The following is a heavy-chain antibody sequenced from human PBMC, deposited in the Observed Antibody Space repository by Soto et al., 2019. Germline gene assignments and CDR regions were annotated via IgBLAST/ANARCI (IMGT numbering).Heavy chain of an antibody. CDR3: ASCNFVFYFDY. V-gene: IGHV3-33*01. CDR1: GFTFSTYG. J-gene: IGHJ4*02. D-gene: IGHD3-3*02. CDR2: IWDDGSIE. Sequence: GGSLRLSCAASGFTFSTYGFHWVRQAPGKGLERVAFIWDDGSIEYYADSVKGRFTISRDNLKNTLYLQMNSLRAEYTAMYYCASCNFVFYFDYWGQATQVTVSS.